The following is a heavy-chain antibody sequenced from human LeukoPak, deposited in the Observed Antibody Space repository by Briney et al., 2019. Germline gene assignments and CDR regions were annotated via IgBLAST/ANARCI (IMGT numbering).Heavy chain of an antibody. CDR3: ARASIGGGLGYFDL. J-gene: IGHJ2*01. CDR2: MNPNSGNT. D-gene: IGHD2-21*01. CDR1: GYTFTSYD. Sequence: ASVKVSCKASGYTFTSYDVNWVRQATGQGLEWMGWMNPNSGNTGYAQKFQGRVTMTRNTSISTAYMELSSLRSEDTAVYYCARASIGGGLGYFDLWGRGTLVTVSS. V-gene: IGHV1-8*01.